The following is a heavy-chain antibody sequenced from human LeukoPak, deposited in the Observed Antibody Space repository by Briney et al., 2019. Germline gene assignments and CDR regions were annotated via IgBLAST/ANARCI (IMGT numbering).Heavy chain of an antibody. CDR2: IYYSGST. J-gene: IGHJ4*02. D-gene: IGHD3-16*01. Sequence: SETLSLTCTVSGGSISSSSYYWGWIRQPPGKGLEWIGSIYYSGSTYYNPSLKSRVTISVDTSKNQFSLELSPVTAADTAVYYCARRARTDPFEYLDYWGQGTLVTVSS. V-gene: IGHV4-39*01. CDR1: GGSISSSSYY. CDR3: ARRARTDPFEYLDY.